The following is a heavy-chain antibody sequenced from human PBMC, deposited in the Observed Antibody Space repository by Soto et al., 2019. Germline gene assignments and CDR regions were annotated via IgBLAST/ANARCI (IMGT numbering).Heavy chain of an antibody. V-gene: IGHV3-33*01. J-gene: IGHJ5*02. CDR2: IWYDGSNK. Sequence: GGSLRLSCAASGFTFSSYGMHWVRQAPGKGLEWVAVIWYDGSNKYYADSVKGRFTISRDNSKNTLYLQMNSLRAEDTAVYYCARGGAFRILYPNWFDPWGQGTLVTVSS. D-gene: IGHD2-8*01. CDR3: ARGGAFRILYPNWFDP. CDR1: GFTFSSYG.